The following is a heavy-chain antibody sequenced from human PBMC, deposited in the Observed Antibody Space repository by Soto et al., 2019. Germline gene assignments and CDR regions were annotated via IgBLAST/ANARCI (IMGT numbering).Heavy chain of an antibody. V-gene: IGHV4-59*01. CDR3: ARHYGSGNFYYYMDV. D-gene: IGHD3-10*01. Sequence: SETLSLTCTVSGGSISSYFWSWIRQPPGKGLEWIGNIYYSGSTNYNPSLKSRVTISVDMSRNHFSLTLSSVTAADTAVYYCARHYGSGNFYYYMDVWGKGITVTVSS. J-gene: IGHJ6*03. CDR2: IYYSGST. CDR1: GGSISSYF.